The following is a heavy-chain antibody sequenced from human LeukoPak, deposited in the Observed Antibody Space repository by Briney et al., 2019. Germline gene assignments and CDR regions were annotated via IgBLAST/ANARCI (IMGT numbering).Heavy chain of an antibody. CDR3: ARDATTVTPYWDFDL. CDR1: GGSISSSNW. V-gene: IGHV4-4*02. Sequence: SGTLSLTCAVSGGSISSSNWWSWVRQPPGKGLEWIGEIYHSGSTNYNPSLKSRVTISVDKSKNQFSLKLSSVTAADTAVYYCARDATTVTPYWDFDLWGRGTLVTVSS. J-gene: IGHJ2*01. D-gene: IGHD4-17*01. CDR2: IYHSGST.